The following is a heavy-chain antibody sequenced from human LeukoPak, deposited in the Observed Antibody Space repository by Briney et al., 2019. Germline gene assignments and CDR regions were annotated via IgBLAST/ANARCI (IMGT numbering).Heavy chain of an antibody. CDR2: IYYSGST. CDR1: GGSISSYY. Sequence: SETLSLTCTVSGGSISSYYWSWIRQPPGKGLEWIGYIYYSGSTNYNPSLKSRVTISVDTSKNQFSLKLSSATAADTAVYYCARHSNYYGNAFDIWGQGTMVTVSS. D-gene: IGHD3-10*01. J-gene: IGHJ3*02. V-gene: IGHV4-59*08. CDR3: ARHSNYYGNAFDI.